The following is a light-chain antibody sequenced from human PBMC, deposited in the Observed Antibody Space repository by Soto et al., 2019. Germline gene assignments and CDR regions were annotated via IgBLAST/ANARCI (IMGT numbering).Light chain of an antibody. CDR1: SSDVGGSDY. CDR2: DVR. V-gene: IGLV2-14*03. Sequence: QSGLTQPGSVSGSPGQSITISCTGTSSDVGGSDYVAWYQQHPGKAPKLMVYDVRFRPSGVSDRFSGSKSADVASLTISGLQPEDEADYYCYSYASGSTYVFGTGTKVTVL. CDR3: YSYASGSTYV. J-gene: IGLJ1*01.